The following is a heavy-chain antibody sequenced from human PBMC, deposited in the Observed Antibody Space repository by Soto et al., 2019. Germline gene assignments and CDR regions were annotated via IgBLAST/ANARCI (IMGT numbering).Heavy chain of an antibody. CDR3: ARAGPDYYDSSGYYTLGAFDI. J-gene: IGHJ3*02. D-gene: IGHD3-22*01. V-gene: IGHV3-64*02. CDR2: ISSNGGST. Sequence: PGGSLRLSCAASGFTFSSYAMHWVRQAPGKGLEYVSAISSNGGSTYYADSVKGRFTISRDNSKNTLYLQMGSLRAEDMAVYYCARAGPDYYDSSGYYTLGAFDIWGQGTMVTVSS. CDR1: GFTFSSYA.